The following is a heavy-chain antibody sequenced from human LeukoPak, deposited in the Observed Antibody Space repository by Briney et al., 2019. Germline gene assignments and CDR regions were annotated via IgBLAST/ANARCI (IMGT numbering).Heavy chain of an antibody. D-gene: IGHD2-2*02. CDR2: INPGNGDT. V-gene: IGHV1-3*03. J-gene: IGHJ4*02. CDR3: TLYNY. CDR1: GYSFTSQD. Sequence: ASVKVSCKTSGYSFTSQDMHWVRQAPGQSLEWMGCINPGNGDTKYSQEFLGRVAITRDTSATTAYMELSSLRSDDMAVYYCTLYNYWGQGTLVTVSS.